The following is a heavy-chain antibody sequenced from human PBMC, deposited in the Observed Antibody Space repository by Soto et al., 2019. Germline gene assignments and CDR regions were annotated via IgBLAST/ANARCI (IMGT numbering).Heavy chain of an antibody. Sequence: QVQLQESGPGLVKPSETLSLTCTVSGGSISSYYWSWIRQPPGKGLEWIGYIYYSGSTNYNPSLNSRVTISVDTSKNQFSLKLSSVTAADTAVYYCASLMGYSFDYWGQGTLVTVSS. V-gene: IGHV4-59*01. CDR3: ASLMGYSFDY. J-gene: IGHJ4*02. D-gene: IGHD5-18*01. CDR2: IYYSGST. CDR1: GGSISSYY.